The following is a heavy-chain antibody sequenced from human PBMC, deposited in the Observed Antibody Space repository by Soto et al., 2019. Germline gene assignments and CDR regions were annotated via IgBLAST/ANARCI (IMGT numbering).Heavy chain of an antibody. CDR1: GFTFSDCG. CDR2: ISSDGSKK. Sequence: QVQLVESGGGVVQPGRSLRLSCAASGFTFSDCGMHWVRQAPGKGLEWVAVISSDGSKKYYVDSVEGRFTISRDNYKNTLFLQMDSLRGEDTAVYYCATDGPGKQSLVGYYFDYWGQGTLVTVSS. CDR3: ATDGPGKQSLVGYYFDY. J-gene: IGHJ4*02. D-gene: IGHD6-19*01. V-gene: IGHV3-30*03.